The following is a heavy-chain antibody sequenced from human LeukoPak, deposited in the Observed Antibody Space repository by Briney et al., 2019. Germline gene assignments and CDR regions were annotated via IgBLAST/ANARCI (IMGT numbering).Heavy chain of an antibody. V-gene: IGHV3-20*04. CDR3: AKVYQPKYYYYYYMDV. CDR2: INWNGGST. CDR1: GFTFDDYG. J-gene: IGHJ6*03. Sequence: PGGSLRLSCAASGFTFDDYGMSWVRQAPGKGLEWVSGINWNGGSTGYADSVKGRFTISRDNAKNSLYLQMNSLRAEDTAVYYCAKVYQPKYYYYYYMDVWGKGTTVTVSS. D-gene: IGHD2-2*02.